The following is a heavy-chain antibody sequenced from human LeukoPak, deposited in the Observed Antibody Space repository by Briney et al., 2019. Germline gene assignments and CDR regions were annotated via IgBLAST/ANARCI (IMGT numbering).Heavy chain of an antibody. CDR1: GFTFDDYA. V-gene: IGHV3-9*03. D-gene: IGHD6-6*01. CDR3: AKSFSTSYAFDI. J-gene: IGHJ3*02. CDR2: ISWNSGSI. Sequence: PGRSLRLSCAASGFTFDDYAMHWVRQAPGKGLEWVSGISWNSGSIDYADSVKGRFTISRDNAKNSLYLQMNSLSSEDMALYYCAKSFSTSYAFDIWGQGTMVTVSS.